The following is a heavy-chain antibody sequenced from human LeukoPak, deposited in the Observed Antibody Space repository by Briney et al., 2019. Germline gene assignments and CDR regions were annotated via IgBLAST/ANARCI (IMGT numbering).Heavy chain of an antibody. V-gene: IGHV1-18*01. D-gene: IGHD2-2*01. Sequence: ASVKVSCKASGYTFTSYGISWVRKALGQGLEWMGWISAYNGNTNYAQKLQGRVTMTTDTSTSTAYMELRSLRSDDTAVYYCARDPKDIVVVPAVYYYYGMDVWGQGTTVTVSS. CDR1: GYTFTSYG. CDR2: ISAYNGNT. CDR3: ARDPKDIVVVPAVYYYYGMDV. J-gene: IGHJ6*02.